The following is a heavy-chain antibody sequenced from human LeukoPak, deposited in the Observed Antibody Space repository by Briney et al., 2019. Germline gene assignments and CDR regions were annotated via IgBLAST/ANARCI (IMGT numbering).Heavy chain of an antibody. Sequence: SQTLSLTCTVSNVSISSGGYFYSWIRQLPGKGLEWIGYVYYNGNTYYSPSLKSRVTISLDTSKNQFSLRLPFVTAADTGTYYCARAGRKEFLSDWGQGTQVTVSS. D-gene: IGHD1-14*01. J-gene: IGHJ4*02. CDR3: ARAGRKEFLSD. V-gene: IGHV4-31*03. CDR1: NVSISSGGYF. CDR2: VYYNGNT.